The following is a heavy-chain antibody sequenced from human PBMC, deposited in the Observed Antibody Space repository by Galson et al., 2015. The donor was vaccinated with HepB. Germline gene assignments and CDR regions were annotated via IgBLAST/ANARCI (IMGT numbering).Heavy chain of an antibody. D-gene: IGHD6-13*01. V-gene: IGHV3-15*01. Sequence: SLRLSCAASGFTFSNAWMSWVRQAPGKGLEWVGRIKSKTDGGTTDYAAPVKGRFTISRDESKNTLYLQMNSLKTEDTAVYYCTTDFPYRGQLGPTYYYYYGMDVWGQGTTVTVSS. CDR1: GFTFSNAW. CDR3: TTDFPYRGQLGPTYYYYYGMDV. CDR2: IKSKTDGGTT. J-gene: IGHJ6*02.